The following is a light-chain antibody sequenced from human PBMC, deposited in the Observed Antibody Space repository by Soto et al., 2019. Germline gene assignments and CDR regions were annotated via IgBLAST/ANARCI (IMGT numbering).Light chain of an antibody. CDR1: QNINKF. Sequence: DIQMTQSPSSLSASVGDRVTITCRASQNINKFLNWYQQTVGKAPRVLIYGASSLQSGVPSRFSGRGSGTDFTLTISSLQPEDFATYYCQQAYTTPRTFGQGTKVEVK. J-gene: IGKJ1*01. CDR2: GAS. CDR3: QQAYTTPRT. V-gene: IGKV1-39*01.